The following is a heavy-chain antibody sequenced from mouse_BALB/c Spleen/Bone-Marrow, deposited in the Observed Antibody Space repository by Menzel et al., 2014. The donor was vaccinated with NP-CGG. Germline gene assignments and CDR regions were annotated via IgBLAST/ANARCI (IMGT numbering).Heavy chain of an antibody. J-gene: IGHJ4*01. CDR2: IWGDGST. Sequence: VQRVESGPGLVAPPQRLSITCTVSGFSLTGYGVNWVRQPPGKGLEWLGMIWGDGSTDYNSALKSRLSISKDNSKSQVFLKMNSLQTDDTARYYCARGEDYDDYYAMDYWGQGTSVTASS. D-gene: IGHD2-4*01. CDR3: ARGEDYDDYYAMDY. V-gene: IGHV2-6-7*01. CDR1: GFSLTGYG.